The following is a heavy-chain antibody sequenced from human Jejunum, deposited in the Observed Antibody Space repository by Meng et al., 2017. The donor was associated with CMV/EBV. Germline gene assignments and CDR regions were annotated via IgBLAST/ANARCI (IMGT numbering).Heavy chain of an antibody. J-gene: IGHJ4*02. Sequence: QVHLRTSGAGVKNPGAPVRVSCEASGYTFASYGISWLRQATGQGLEWMGWFVNNVDTYSAQKFQGRVTMTTDTHTSTAFMELRSLRSDDTAVYYCARGTPGRSYSDYWGQGTLVTVSS. CDR3: ARGTPGRSYSDY. V-gene: IGHV1-18*01. CDR1: GYTFASYG. CDR2: FVNNVDT. D-gene: IGHD3-10*01.